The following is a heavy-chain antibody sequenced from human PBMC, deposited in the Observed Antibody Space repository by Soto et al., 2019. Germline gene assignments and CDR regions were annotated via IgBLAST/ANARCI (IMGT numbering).Heavy chain of an antibody. D-gene: IGHD6-13*01. CDR1: GFTFTSYS. Sequence: PGGSLRLSCAASGFTFTSYSMVWVRQAPGKGLEWLSYITAEGSDKYYADSVKGRFTISRDNAKNTLYLQMNSLRAEDTAVYYCARGGRSSWYYGMDVWGQGTTVTVSS. J-gene: IGHJ6*02. V-gene: IGHV3-33*08. CDR2: ITAEGSDK. CDR3: ARGGRSSWYYGMDV.